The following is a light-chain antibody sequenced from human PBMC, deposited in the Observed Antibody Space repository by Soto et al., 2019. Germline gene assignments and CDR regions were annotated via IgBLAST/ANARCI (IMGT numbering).Light chain of an antibody. J-gene: IGKJ1*01. CDR3: QQYNDYPWT. Sequence: DIQMTQSPSTLSASVGDRVTITCRASQSISSWLAWYQQKPGKAPKLLIYKASSLESGVPSRFSGSGSGTEFTLTISSLQPDDFATYYRQQYNDYPWTFGQGTTVEIK. CDR2: KAS. CDR1: QSISSW. V-gene: IGKV1-5*03.